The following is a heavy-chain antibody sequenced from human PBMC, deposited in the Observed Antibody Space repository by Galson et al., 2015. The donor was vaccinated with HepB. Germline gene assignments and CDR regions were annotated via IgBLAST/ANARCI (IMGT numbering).Heavy chain of an antibody. CDR2: VYPGDSDT. V-gene: IGHV5-51*01. D-gene: IGHD6-6*01. CDR1: GYSFTSYW. Sequence: QSGAEVKKSGESLKISCKGSGYSFTSYWIGWVRQVPGKGLEWMGLVYPGDSDTIYSPSFQGQVTISAAKPISTAYLQWSSLKASDTAIYYCARLRRDTSSSDTTHYFDFWGQGTLVTVSS. J-gene: IGHJ4*02. CDR3: ARLRRDTSSSDTTHYFDF.